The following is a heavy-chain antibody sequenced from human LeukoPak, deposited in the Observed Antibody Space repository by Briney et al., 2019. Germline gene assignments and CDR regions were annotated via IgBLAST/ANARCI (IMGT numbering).Heavy chain of an antibody. CDR1: GFTFSSYA. CDR2: ISSNGGST. V-gene: IGHV3-64D*09. Sequence: GGSLRLSCSASGFTFSSYAMHWVRQAPGKGLEYVSAISSNGGSTYYADSVKGRFTISRDNSKNTLHLQMSSLRAEDTAVYYCARIATGGPLDWGQGTLVIVSS. CDR3: ARIATGGPLD. D-gene: IGHD2-8*02. J-gene: IGHJ4*02.